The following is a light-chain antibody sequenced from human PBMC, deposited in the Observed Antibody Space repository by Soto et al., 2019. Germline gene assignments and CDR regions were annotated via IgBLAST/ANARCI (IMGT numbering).Light chain of an antibody. V-gene: IGKV3-15*01. CDR1: QSVSND. J-gene: IGKJ1*01. CDR2: GAS. Sequence: EIVMTQSPATLSVSPGERATLSCWASQSVSNDLAWYQQKPGQAPRLLIFGASTRATGIPARCSGSGSGTEFTLTISSLQSEDFAVYYCQQYNSLGTFGQGTKVEIK. CDR3: QQYNSLGT.